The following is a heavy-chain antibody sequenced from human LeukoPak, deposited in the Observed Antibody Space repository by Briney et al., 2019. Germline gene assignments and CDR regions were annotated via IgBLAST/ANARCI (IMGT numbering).Heavy chain of an antibody. CDR3: AKGSSAGRPYYFDY. D-gene: IGHD3-10*01. Sequence: GGSLRLSCAASGFTFSSYTMSWVRQAQGKGLEWVSAISRTSEYTYHADSVKGRFTISRDNSKNTLYLQMNSLRAEDTAMYYCAKGSSAGRPYYFDYWGQGTLVTVSS. CDR2: ISRTSEYT. V-gene: IGHV3-23*01. J-gene: IGHJ4*02. CDR1: GFTFSSYT.